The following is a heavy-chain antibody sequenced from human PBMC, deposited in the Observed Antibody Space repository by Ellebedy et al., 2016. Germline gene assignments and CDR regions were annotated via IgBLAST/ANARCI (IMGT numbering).Heavy chain of an antibody. D-gene: IGHD1-1*01. CDR2: ISYSSRTI. J-gene: IGHJ6*02. Sequence: GGSLRLSCAASGFTFSSFSMNWVRQAPGKGLEWISYISYSSRTISYADSVKGRFTISRDYARNSLYLQMNSLKDEDTAVYYCARERQGATEHGLDVWGQGTTVTVSS. CDR3: ARERQGATEHGLDV. CDR1: GFTFSSFS. V-gene: IGHV3-48*02.